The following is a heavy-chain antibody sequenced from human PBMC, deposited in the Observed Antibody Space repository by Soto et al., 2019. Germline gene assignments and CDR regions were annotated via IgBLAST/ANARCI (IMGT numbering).Heavy chain of an antibody. CDR2: INPSGGST. J-gene: IGHJ4*02. Sequence: ASVKVSCKASGYTFTSYYMHWVRQAPGQGLEWMGIINPSGGSTSYAQKFQGRVTMTRDTSTSTVYMELSSLRSEDTAVYYCARINSPSYGSEPPLSGYYFDYWGQVTLVTVSS. CDR1: GYTFTSYY. V-gene: IGHV1-46*01. D-gene: IGHD3-10*01. CDR3: ARINSPSYGSEPPLSGYYFDY.